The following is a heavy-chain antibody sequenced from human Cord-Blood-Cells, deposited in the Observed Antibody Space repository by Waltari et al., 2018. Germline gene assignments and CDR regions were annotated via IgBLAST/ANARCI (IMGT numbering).Heavy chain of an antibody. D-gene: IGHD3-9*01. J-gene: IGHJ3*02. CDR2: IWYDGSNK. CDR3: ARDRAILTGYDAFDI. CDR1: GVTFSSNG. V-gene: IGHV3-33*01. Sequence: QVQLVASGGAVVQPGRSLRLTCAASGVTFSSNGMPWVRQAPGKGLEWVAVIWYDGSNKYYADSVKGRFTISRDNSKNTLYLQMNSLRAEDTAVYYCARDRAILTGYDAFDIWGQGTMVTVSS.